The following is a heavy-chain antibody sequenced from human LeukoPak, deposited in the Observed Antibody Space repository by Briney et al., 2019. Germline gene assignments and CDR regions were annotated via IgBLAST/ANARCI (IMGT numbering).Heavy chain of an antibody. CDR1: GGSFSGYY. CDR3: ARDRAAAERTHAFDI. J-gene: IGHJ3*02. D-gene: IGHD6-13*01. CDR2: IYYSGST. V-gene: IGHV4-34*01. Sequence: SETLSLTCAVYGGSFSGYYWSWIRQPPGKGLEWIGSIYYSGSTYYNPSLKSRVTISVDTSKNQFSLKLSSVTAADTAVYYCARDRAAAERTHAFDIWGQGTMVTVSS.